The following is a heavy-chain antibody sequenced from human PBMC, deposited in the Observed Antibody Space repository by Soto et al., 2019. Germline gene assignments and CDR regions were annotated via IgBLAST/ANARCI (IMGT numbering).Heavy chain of an antibody. D-gene: IGHD3-10*01. CDR1: GFTFSSYA. V-gene: IGHV3-23*01. J-gene: IGHJ4*02. CDR3: AKVGWDGSGSDYSFDY. CDR2: ISGSGGST. Sequence: EVQLLESGGGLVQPGGSLRLSCAASGFTFSSYAMSWVRQAPGKGLEWVSAISGSGGSTYYADSVKGRFTISRDNSKNPLYVRMNSLRGGDTDGDYCAKVGWDGSGSDYSFDYWGQGTLVNVSS.